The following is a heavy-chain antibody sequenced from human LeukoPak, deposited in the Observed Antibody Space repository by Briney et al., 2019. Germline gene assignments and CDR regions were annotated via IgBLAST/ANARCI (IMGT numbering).Heavy chain of an antibody. V-gene: IGHV3-21*04. CDR2: ISSSSSYI. J-gene: IGHJ4*02. CDR1: GFTFSSYS. CDR3: AKDRGGSAYTPSDY. D-gene: IGHD3-16*01. Sequence: GGSLRLSCAASGFTFSSYSMNWVRQAPGKGLEWVSSISSSSSYIYYADSVKGRFTISRDNAKNSLYLQMNSLRADDTAIYYCAKDRGGSAYTPSDYWGQGTLVTVSS.